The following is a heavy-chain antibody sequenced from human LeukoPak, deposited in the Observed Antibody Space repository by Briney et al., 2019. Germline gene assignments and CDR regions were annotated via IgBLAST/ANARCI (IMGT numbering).Heavy chain of an antibody. V-gene: IGHV3-30-3*01. Sequence: GRSLRLSCAASGFTFSRFAMHWVRQAPGKGLEWVAVISYDGSNKYYADSVKGRFTISRDNSKNTLYLQMNSLRAEDTAVYYCAREVDTLTDYYYGMDVWGQGTTVTVSS. CDR3: AREVDTLTDYYYGMDV. CDR2: ISYDGSNK. J-gene: IGHJ6*02. D-gene: IGHD5-18*01. CDR1: GFTFSRFA.